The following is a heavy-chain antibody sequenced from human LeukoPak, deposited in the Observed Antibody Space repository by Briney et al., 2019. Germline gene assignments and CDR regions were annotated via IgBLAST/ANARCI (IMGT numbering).Heavy chain of an antibody. V-gene: IGHV3-23*01. J-gene: IGHJ4*02. CDR3: ARDPDYSFDY. CDR2: ISTSGGRT. CDR1: GFTLSSYA. Sequence: GGSLRLSCAASGFTLSSYAMSWVRQAPGKGLEWVSAISTSGGRTFYADSVKGRFTISRDNAKNTLYLQMNSLRAEDTAVYYCARDPDYSFDYWGQGTLVTVSS. D-gene: IGHD3-9*01.